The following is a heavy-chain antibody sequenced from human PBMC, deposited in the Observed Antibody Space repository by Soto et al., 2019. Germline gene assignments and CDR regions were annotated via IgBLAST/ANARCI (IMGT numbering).Heavy chain of an antibody. D-gene: IGHD1-26*01. CDR3: AGGSGSWTYFDY. CDR2: IIPILGIA. CDR1: GGTFSSYT. V-gene: IGHV1-69*02. Sequence: QVQLVQSGAEVKKPGSSVKVSCKASGGTFSSYTISWVRQAPGQGLEWTGRIIPILGIANYAQKFQGRVTITADKSTSTAYMELSSLRSEDTAVYYCAGGSGSWTYFDYWGQGTLVTVSS. J-gene: IGHJ4*02.